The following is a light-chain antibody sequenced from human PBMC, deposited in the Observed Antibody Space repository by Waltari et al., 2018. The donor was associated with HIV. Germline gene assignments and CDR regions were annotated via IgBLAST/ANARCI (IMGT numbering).Light chain of an antibody. V-gene: IGLV1-47*01. CDR2: RSD. J-gene: IGLJ2*01. CDR1: NSNIGSNY. Sequence: QSVLTQPPSASGTPGQRVTISCSGSNSNIGSNYVYWYQQLPGSTPKVFIYRSDQRPSGVADRFSCAKSGTSASLAISGRRSEDEADYYCASWDDSLNGWIFGGGTKLTVL. CDR3: ASWDDSLNGWI.